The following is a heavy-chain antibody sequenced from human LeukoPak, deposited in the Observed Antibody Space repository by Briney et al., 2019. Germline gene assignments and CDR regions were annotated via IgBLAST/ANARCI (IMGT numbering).Heavy chain of an antibody. CDR1: GFTFSNAW. Sequence: GGSLRLSCAASGFTFSNAWMSWVRQAPGKGLEWVGRIKSKTDGGTTDYAAPVKGRFTISRDDSKNTLYLQMNSLKTEDTAVYYCTTEPPQEVLGWFDPWGQGTLVTVSS. J-gene: IGHJ5*02. D-gene: IGHD2-8*02. CDR3: TTEPPQEVLGWFDP. V-gene: IGHV3-15*01. CDR2: IKSKTDGGTT.